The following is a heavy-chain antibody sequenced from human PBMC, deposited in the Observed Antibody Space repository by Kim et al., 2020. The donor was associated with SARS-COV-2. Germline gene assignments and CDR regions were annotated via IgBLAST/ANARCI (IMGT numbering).Heavy chain of an antibody. CDR3: ARPYCSSTSCYWASRFPFDY. V-gene: IGHV3-30-3*01. D-gene: IGHD2-2*01. CDR1: GFTFSSYA. CDR2: ISYDGSNK. Sequence: GGSLRLSCAASGFTFSSYAMHWVRQAPGKGLEWVAVISYDGSNKYYADSVKGRFTISRDNSKNTLYLQMNSLRAEDTAVYYCARPYCSSTSCYWASRFPFDYWGQGTLVTVSS. J-gene: IGHJ4*02.